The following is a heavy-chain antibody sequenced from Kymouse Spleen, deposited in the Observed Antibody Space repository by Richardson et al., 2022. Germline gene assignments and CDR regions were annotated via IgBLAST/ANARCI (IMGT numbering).Heavy chain of an antibody. CDR1: GGSISSYY. Sequence: QVQLQESGPGLVKPSETLSLTCTVSGGSISSYYWSWIRQPPGKGLEWIGYIYYSGSTNYNPSLKSRVTISVDTSKNQFSLKLSSVTAADTAVYYCARLTGGDAFDIWGQGTMVTVSS. V-gene: IGHV4-59*01. CDR2: IYYSGST. CDR3: ARLTGGDAFDI. J-gene: IGHJ3*02. D-gene: IGHD7-27*02.